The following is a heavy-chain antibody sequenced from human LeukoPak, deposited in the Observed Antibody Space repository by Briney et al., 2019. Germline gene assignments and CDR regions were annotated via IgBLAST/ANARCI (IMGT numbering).Heavy chain of an antibody. CDR2: IHYSGST. CDR1: GGSISSGDYY. V-gene: IGHV4-30-4*01. Sequence: TPSETLSLTCTVSGGSISSGDYYWSWIRQPPGKGLEWIGYIHYSGSTYYNPSLKSRVTISVDRSKNQFSLKLSSVTAADTAVYYCARVTGEYQLLWSWFDPWGQGTLVTVSS. D-gene: IGHD2-2*01. J-gene: IGHJ5*02. CDR3: ARVTGEYQLLWSWFDP.